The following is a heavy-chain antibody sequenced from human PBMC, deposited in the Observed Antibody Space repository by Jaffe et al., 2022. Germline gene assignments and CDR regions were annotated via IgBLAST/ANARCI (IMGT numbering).Heavy chain of an antibody. J-gene: IGHJ4*02. D-gene: IGHD5-12*01. CDR1: GYSISSGYY. Sequence: QVQLQESGPGLVKPSETLSLTCAVSGYSISSGYYWGWIRQPPGKGLEWIGSIYHSGSTYYNPSLKSRVTISVDTSKNQFSLKLSSVTAADTAVYYCGAISGHQGQIDYWGQGTLVTVSS. CDR2: IYHSGST. V-gene: IGHV4-38-2*01. CDR3: GAISGHQGQIDY.